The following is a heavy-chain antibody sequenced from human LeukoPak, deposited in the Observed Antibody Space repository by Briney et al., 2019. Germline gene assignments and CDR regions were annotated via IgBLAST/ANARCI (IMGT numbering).Heavy chain of an antibody. V-gene: IGHV3-23*01. J-gene: IGHJ4*02. D-gene: IGHD5-18*01. CDR1: GFTFSSYA. CDR2: ISGSGGST. CDR3: AKDGGEYNYGYSDFDY. Sequence: PGGSLRLSCAASGFTFSSYAMTWARQAPGKGLEWVSAISGSGGSTYYADSVKGRFTISRDNSKNTLYLQMNSLRAEDTAVYYCAKDGGEYNYGYSDFDYWGQGTLVTVSS.